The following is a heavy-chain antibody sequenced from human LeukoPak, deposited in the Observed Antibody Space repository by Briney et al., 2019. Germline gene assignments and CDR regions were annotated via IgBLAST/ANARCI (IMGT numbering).Heavy chain of an antibody. CDR1: GFTFSSYD. J-gene: IGHJ4*02. CDR2: IGVAANT. CDR3: ARQNTPHGNFDY. D-gene: IGHD1-26*01. Sequence: GGSLRPSCAASGFTFSSYDMHWVRQATGKGLEWVSAIGVAANTFYSGSVKGRFTISRENAKNSLYLLMSSLRAEDTAVYYCARQNTPHGNFDYWGQGTLVTVSS. V-gene: IGHV3-13*01.